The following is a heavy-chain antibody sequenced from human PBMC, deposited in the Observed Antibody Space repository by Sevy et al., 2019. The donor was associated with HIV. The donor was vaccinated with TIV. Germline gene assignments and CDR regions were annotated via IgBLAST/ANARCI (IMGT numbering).Heavy chain of an antibody. D-gene: IGHD6-13*01. V-gene: IGHV3-7*01. CDR3: VGAIGAAGSY. J-gene: IGHJ4*02. CDR1: GFTFSSYW. Sequence: GGSLRLSCEASGFTFSSYWMSWVRQAPGKGLEWVANIKEDGSVKYYVESVKGRFTISRDNAKNSVYLQMNSLRAEDGALYFCVGAIGAAGSYWGLGTLVTVSS. CDR2: IKEDGSVK.